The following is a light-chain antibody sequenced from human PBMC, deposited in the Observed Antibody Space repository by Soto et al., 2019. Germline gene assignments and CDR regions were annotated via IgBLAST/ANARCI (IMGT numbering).Light chain of an antibody. CDR1: QSISSW. CDR3: KQYNSYSRT. V-gene: IGKV1-5*03. CDR2: KAS. J-gene: IGKJ1*01. Sequence: DIQMTQSPSTLSASVGDRVTITCRASQSISSWLAWYQQKPGKAHKLLIYKASSLESGVPSRFSGSGSGTEFTLTISSLQPDDFATYYCKQYNSYSRTFGQGTKVDNK.